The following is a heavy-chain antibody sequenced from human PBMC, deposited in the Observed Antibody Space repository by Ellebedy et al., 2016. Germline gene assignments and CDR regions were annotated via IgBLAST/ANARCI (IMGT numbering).Heavy chain of an antibody. CDR2: IRSKTSGGTT. Sequence: GGSLRLSCAASGVTFSIAWMNWVRQAPGKGLEWVGRIRSKTSGGTTDYAAPVKGRFTISRDDSENTLYLQMSSLTTDDTAVYYCVTEGYNFGFHSICNWGQGTLVTVSS. D-gene: IGHD5-18*01. CDR1: GVTFSIAW. V-gene: IGHV3-15*07. CDR3: VTEGYNFGFHSICN. J-gene: IGHJ4*02.